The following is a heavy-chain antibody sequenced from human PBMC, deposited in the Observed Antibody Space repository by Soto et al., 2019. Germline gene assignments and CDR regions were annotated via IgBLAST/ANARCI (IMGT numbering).Heavy chain of an antibody. CDR2: IYYSGST. Sequence: FWGWVRQPPGKGLEWIGSIYYSGSTYYNPSLRSRVTISVDTSKNQFSLKLSSVTAADTAVFYCARHYSSASRNWFDPWGQGTPVTVSS. J-gene: IGHJ5*02. CDR1: F. V-gene: IGHV4-39*01. D-gene: IGHD6-19*01. CDR3: ARHYSSASRNWFDP.